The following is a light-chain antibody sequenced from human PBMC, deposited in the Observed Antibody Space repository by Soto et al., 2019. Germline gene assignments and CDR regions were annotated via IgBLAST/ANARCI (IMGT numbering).Light chain of an antibody. V-gene: IGKV4-1*01. Sequence: DIVMTQSPDSLAVSLGERATINCKSSQTILYSSNNRNYLALYQLKPGQPPKLLIYWASTRESGVPDRFSGSGSGTDFTLTISSLQAEDVAVYYCQQYYSTWWTFGQGTKVDIK. J-gene: IGKJ1*01. CDR3: QQYYSTWWT. CDR2: WAS. CDR1: QTILYSSNNRNY.